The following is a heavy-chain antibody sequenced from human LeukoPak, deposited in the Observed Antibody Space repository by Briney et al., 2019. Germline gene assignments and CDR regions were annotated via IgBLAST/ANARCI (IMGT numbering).Heavy chain of an antibody. Sequence: ASVKVSCKASGYTFTSYDINWVRQATGQGLGWMGWMNPNSGNTGYAQKFQGRVTMTRNTSISTAYMELSSLRSEDTAVYYCARDFWSGYSPVYYCYGMDVWGQGTTVTVSS. V-gene: IGHV1-8*01. CDR2: MNPNSGNT. D-gene: IGHD3-3*01. CDR3: ARDFWSGYSPVYYCYGMDV. CDR1: GYTFTSYD. J-gene: IGHJ6*02.